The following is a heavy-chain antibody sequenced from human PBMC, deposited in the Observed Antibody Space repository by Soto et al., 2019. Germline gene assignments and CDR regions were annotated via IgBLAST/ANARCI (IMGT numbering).Heavy chain of an antibody. V-gene: IGHV1-18*01. CDR1: GYTFTSYG. CDR2: ISAYNGNT. J-gene: IGHJ6*02. Sequence: ASVKVSCKASGYTFTSYGISWVRQAPGQGLEWMGWISAYNGNTNYAQKLQGRVTMTTDTSTSTAYMELRSLRSDDTAVYYCARGPXCPSYDFWSGCTYYYGMDVSGQGTTVTVSS. CDR3: ARGPXCPSYDFWSGCTYYYGMDV. D-gene: IGHD3-3*01.